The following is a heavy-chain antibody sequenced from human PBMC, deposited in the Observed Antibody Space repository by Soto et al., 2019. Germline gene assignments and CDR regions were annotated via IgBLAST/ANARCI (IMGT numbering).Heavy chain of an antibody. D-gene: IGHD4-17*01. CDR1: GGSISSGNSY. J-gene: IGHJ6*02. Sequence: SETLSLPCTVPGGSISSGNSYWTGIRQPPGKGLEWIGYIYYSGNTYYNVSLKGRVTISVDTSKSQFSLKLSSVTAADTAVYNCARVRYDDYPQPGDYGMDVWGRGTTVTVSS. V-gene: IGHV4-30-4*01. CDR3: ARVRYDDYPQPGDYGMDV. CDR2: IYYSGNT.